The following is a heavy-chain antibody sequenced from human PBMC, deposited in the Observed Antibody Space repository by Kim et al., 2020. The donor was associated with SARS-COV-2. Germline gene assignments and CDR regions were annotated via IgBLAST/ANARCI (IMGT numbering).Heavy chain of an antibody. J-gene: IGHJ4*02. V-gene: IGHV4-39*01. Sequence: SETLSLTCTVSGGSISSSSYYWGWIRQPPGKGLEWIGSIYYSGSTYYNPSLKSRVTISVDTSKNQFSLKLSSVTAADTAVYYCARFTYYDILTGYQEADYWGQGTLVTVSS. CDR3: ARFTYYDILTGYQEADY. CDR1: GGSISSSSYY. D-gene: IGHD3-9*01. CDR2: IYYSGST.